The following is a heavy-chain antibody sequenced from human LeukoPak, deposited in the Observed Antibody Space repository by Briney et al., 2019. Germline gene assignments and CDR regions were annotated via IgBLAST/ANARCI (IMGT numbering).Heavy chain of an antibody. D-gene: IGHD6-19*01. Sequence: GGSLRLSCAASGFTFSSYEMNWVRQAPGKGLEWVSYISSSGSTIYYADSVKGRFTISRDNAKSSLYLQMNSLRAEDTAVYYCARDLAVAGKGPGDYWGQGTLVTVSS. CDR2: ISSSGSTI. CDR3: ARDLAVAGKGPGDY. J-gene: IGHJ4*02. CDR1: GFTFSSYE. V-gene: IGHV3-48*03.